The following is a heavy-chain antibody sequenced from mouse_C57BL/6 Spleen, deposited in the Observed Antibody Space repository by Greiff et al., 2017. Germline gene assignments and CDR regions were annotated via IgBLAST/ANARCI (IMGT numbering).Heavy chain of an antibody. V-gene: IGHV10-1*01. CDR2: IRSKSNNYAT. J-gene: IGHJ2*01. CDR3: VSQNLALGYYFDY. CDR1: GFSFNTYA. D-gene: IGHD4-1*01. Sequence: EVMLVESGGGLVQPKGSLKLSCAASGFSFNTYAMNWVRQAPGKGLEWVARIRSKSNNYATYYADSVKDRFTISRDDSKSMLYLQMNNLKTEETAMYYCVSQNLALGYYFDYWGQGTTLTVSS.